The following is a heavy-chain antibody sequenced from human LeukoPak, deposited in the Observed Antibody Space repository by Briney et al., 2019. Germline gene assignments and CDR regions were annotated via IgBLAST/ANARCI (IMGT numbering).Heavy chain of an antibody. CDR3: ARLGSYFDY. CDR2: IYYSGSV. Sequence: SETLSLTCTVSGGSLTSYYWSWLPQPPGKGLQWIGYIYYSGSVNYNPSLKSRVTISVDTSKNQFSLNLSSVTAADTAVYYCARLGSYFDYWGQGTQVTVSS. J-gene: IGHJ4*02. CDR1: GGSLTSYY. V-gene: IGHV4-59*08.